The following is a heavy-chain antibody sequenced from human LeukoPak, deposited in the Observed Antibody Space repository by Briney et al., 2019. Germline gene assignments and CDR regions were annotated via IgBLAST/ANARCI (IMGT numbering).Heavy chain of an antibody. CDR3: ARRTTMIVVVPFDY. J-gene: IGHJ4*02. CDR2: IYHSGST. D-gene: IGHD3-22*01. V-gene: IGHV4-38-2*02. Sequence: SETLSLTCTVSGYSISSGYYWGWIRQPPGKGLEWIGSIYHSGSTYYNPSLKSRVTISVDTSKNQFSLKLSSVTAADTAVYYCARRTTMIVVVPFDYWGQGTLVTVSS. CDR1: GYSISSGYY.